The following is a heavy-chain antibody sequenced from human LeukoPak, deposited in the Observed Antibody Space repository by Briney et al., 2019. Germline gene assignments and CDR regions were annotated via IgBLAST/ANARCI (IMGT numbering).Heavy chain of an antibody. CDR3: ARGPYGSGSYY. CDR2: IYYSGTA. J-gene: IGHJ4*02. V-gene: IGHV4-30-4*01. Sequence: SETLSLTCTVSGGSISSGDYYWSWIRQPPGKGLEWIGYIYYSGTAYYNPSLKSRVTISVDTSKNQFSLKLTSVTAADTAVYFCARGPYGSGSYYWGQGTLVTVSS. D-gene: IGHD3-10*01. CDR1: GGSISSGDYY.